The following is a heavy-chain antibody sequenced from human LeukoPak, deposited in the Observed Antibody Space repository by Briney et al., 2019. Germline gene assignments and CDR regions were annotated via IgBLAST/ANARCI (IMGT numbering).Heavy chain of an antibody. V-gene: IGHV3-11*01. D-gene: IGHD3-16*02. CDR2: ISSSGSTI. J-gene: IGHJ4*02. CDR1: GFTFSDYY. Sequence: NPGGSLRLSCAASGFTFSDYYISWIRQAPGKGLEWVSYISSSGSTIYYADSVKGRFTISRDNAKNSLYLQMNSLRAEDTAVYYCARGGAPTFGGVIDYYFDYWGQGTLVTVSS. CDR3: ARGGAPTFGGVIDYYFDY.